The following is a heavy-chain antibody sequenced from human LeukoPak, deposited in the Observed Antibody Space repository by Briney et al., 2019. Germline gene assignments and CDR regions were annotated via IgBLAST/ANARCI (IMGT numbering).Heavy chain of an antibody. D-gene: IGHD7-27*01. J-gene: IGHJ4*02. CDR2: IIPIFGTA. Sequence: SVNVSCKASGYTFTSYAMNWVRQAPGQGLEWMGGIIPIFGTANYAQKFQGRVTITTDESTSTAYMELSSLRSEDTAVYYCARDGSPGDRIGYLDYWGQGTLVTVSS. CDR1: GYTFTSYA. CDR3: ARDGSPGDRIGYLDY. V-gene: IGHV1-69*05.